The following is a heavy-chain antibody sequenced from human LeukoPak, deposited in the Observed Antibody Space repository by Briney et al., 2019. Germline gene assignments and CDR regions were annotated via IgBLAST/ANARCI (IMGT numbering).Heavy chain of an antibody. J-gene: IGHJ4*02. CDR1: RFTFSSSW. D-gene: IGHD6-19*01. CDR3: ARDSGWGFDY. CDR2: INSDGRST. V-gene: IGHV3-74*01. Sequence: GGSLRLSCAPTRFTFSSSWMHWVRQAPGKGLVWVSRINSDGRSTTYADSVKGPFTISTDNTNNTLYLQMNSLRAEDTSVYYCARDSGWGFDYWGQGTLVTVSS.